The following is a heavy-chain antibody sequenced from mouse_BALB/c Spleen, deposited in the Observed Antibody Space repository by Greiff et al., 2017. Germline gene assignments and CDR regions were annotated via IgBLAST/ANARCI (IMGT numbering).Heavy chain of an antibody. D-gene: IGHD1-1*01. V-gene: IGHV1S81*02. J-gene: IGHJ2*01. CDR2: INPSNGRT. CDR1: GYTFTSYW. Sequence: QVQLQQPGAELVKPGASVKLSCKASGYTFTSYWMHWVKQRPGQGLEWIGEINPSNGRTNYNEKFKSKATLTVDKSSSTAYMQLSSLTSEDSAVYYCARDYGSSPYYFDYWGQGTTLTVSS. CDR3: ARDYGSSPYYFDY.